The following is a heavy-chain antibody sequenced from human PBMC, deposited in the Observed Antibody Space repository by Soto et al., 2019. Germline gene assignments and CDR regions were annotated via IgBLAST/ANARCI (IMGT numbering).Heavy chain of an antibody. CDR3: ARGGCGAGSCHTPVEYYGLDV. CDR1: GFTFSTYW. V-gene: IGHV3-7*05. D-gene: IGHD2-15*01. CDR2: IKQDGTEK. Sequence: EVQLVESGGGLVQPGGSLRLSCSASGFTFSTYWMTWVRQAPGKGLEWVANIKQDGTEKYYVDSVRGRFTVSRDNAKNSLYLQMNNLRAEDTAMYYCARGGCGAGSCHTPVEYYGLDVWGQGTPVTVSS. J-gene: IGHJ6*02.